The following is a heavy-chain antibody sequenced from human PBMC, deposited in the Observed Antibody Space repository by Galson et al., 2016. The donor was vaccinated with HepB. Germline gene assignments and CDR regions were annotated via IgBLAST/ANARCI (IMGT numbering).Heavy chain of an antibody. D-gene: IGHD5-18*01. Sequence: SLRLSCAASGFSLSDYNMDWVRQAPGKGPEWVAYISSGGNVIYYAESVKGRFTISRDNAKNSLYLQMHSLRDEDTGLYFCARDGDHGYDMDYWGQGTLVTVSS. CDR2: ISSGGNVI. J-gene: IGHJ4*02. CDR1: GFSLSDYN. CDR3: ARDGDHGYDMDY. V-gene: IGHV3-48*02.